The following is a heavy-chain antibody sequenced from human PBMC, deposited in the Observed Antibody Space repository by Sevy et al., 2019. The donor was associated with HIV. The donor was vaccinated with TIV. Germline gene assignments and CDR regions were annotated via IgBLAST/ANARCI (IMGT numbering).Heavy chain of an antibody. Sequence: GGSLRLSCAASGFTFSSYNINWVRQAPGKGLEWVSYISSSSSTIYYTDSVKGRFTISRDNAKNSLYLQMNSLRDEDTALYYCAREHRTLGDYCDFDLWGRGTPVTVSS. J-gene: IGHJ2*01. D-gene: IGHD7-27*01. CDR1: GFTFSSYN. CDR3: AREHRTLGDYCDFDL. CDR2: ISSSSSTI. V-gene: IGHV3-48*02.